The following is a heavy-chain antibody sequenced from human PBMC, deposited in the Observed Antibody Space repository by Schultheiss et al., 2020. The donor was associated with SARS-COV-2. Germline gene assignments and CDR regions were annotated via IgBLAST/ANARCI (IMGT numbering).Heavy chain of an antibody. CDR1: EFTFSSYW. V-gene: IGHV3-7*01. J-gene: IGHJ6*02. D-gene: IGHD2/OR15-2a*01. Sequence: GGSLRLSCAASEFTFSSYWMSWVRQAPGKGLEWVANIKQDGSEKYYVDSVKGRFTISRDNAKNSLYLQMNSLRAEDTAVYYCARERESYYYYGMDVWGQGTTVTASS. CDR3: ARERESYYYYGMDV. CDR2: IKQDGSEK.